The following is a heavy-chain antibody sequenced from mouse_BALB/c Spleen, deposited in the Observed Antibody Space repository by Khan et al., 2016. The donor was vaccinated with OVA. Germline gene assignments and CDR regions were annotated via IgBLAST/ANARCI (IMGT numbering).Heavy chain of an antibody. J-gene: IGHJ2*01. D-gene: IGHD3-1*01. V-gene: IGHV1-63*02. CDR2: IFPGGGYT. CDR3: ARRGAARATWDYFDY. Sequence: QVQLQQSGAELVRPGTSVKMSCKAAGYTFTNYWIGWVKQRPGHGLEGIGDIFPGGGYTNYNEKFKGKATLTADTYSSTAYMQLSSLTSEDSVIYYWARRGAARATWDYFDYWGQGTTLTVSS. CDR1: GYTFTNYW.